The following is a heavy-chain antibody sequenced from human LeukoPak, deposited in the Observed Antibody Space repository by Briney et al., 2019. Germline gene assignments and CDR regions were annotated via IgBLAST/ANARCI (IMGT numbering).Heavy chain of an antibody. CDR3: ARDVAVAGSSYFDY. CDR1: GFTFSSYA. Sequence: GRSLRLSCAASGFTFSSYAMHWVRQAPGKGLEWVAVISYDGSNKYYADSVKGRFTISRDNSKNTLYLQMNSLRAEDTAVYYCARDVAVAGSSYFDYWGQGTLVTVSS. CDR2: ISYDGSNK. V-gene: IGHV3-30-3*01. D-gene: IGHD6-19*01. J-gene: IGHJ4*02.